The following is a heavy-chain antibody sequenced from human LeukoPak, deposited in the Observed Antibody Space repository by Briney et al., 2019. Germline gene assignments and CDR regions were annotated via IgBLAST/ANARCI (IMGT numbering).Heavy chain of an antibody. V-gene: IGHV1-69*01. J-gene: IGHJ4*02. CDR2: IIPIFGTA. CDR3: ATGLIVGATSTARDY. D-gene: IGHD1-26*01. Sequence: SVKVSCKASGGTFSSYAISWVRQAPGQGLEWMGGIIPIFGTANYAQKFRGRVTITADESTSTAYMELSSLRSEDTAVYYCATGLIVGATSTARDYWGQGTLVTVSS. CDR1: GGTFSSYA.